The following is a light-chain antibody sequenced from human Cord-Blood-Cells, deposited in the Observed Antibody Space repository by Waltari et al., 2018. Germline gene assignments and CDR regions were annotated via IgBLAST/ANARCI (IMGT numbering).Light chain of an antibody. Sequence: QSALTQPASVSGSPGQSITIPCTGTSSDVGGYDYVSWDQQHPGKPPKLMSYDVSKQPSGVYNRFPGSKSGKTASLTISGLQAEDEADYYCSSYTSSSTLEVFGGGTKLTVL. CDR2: DVS. CDR3: SSYTSSSTLEV. V-gene: IGLV2-14*01. J-gene: IGLJ2*01. CDR1: SSDVGGYDY.